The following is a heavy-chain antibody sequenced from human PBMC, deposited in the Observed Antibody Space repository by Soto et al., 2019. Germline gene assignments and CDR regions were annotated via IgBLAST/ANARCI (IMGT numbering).Heavy chain of an antibody. V-gene: IGHV2-5*01. J-gene: IGHJ3*02. D-gene: IGHD6-6*01. Sequence: GSGPTLMNPTQTLTLTCSFSGFSLSTSGVGVGWIRQSPGKALEWLALIYWSGDEHYRPSLKSRLSIIKDTSKNHVVLIMTDMDPVDTATYYCARGLATLPVFAFDIWGQGTMVTVSS. CDR3: ARGLATLPVFAFDI. CDR2: IYWSGDE. CDR1: GFSLSTSGVG.